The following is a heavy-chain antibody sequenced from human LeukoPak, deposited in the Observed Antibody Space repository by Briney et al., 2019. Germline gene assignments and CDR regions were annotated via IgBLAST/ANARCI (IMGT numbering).Heavy chain of an antibody. Sequence: GGSLRLSCAASGFTFSSYGMHWVRQAPGKGLEWVSAISGSGGTTYFADSVKGRFTISRDNSKNTLYLQMNSLRAEDTAVYYCAKGDPGFRIAVAGPGFDYWGQGTLVTVSS. CDR1: GFTFSSYG. CDR2: ISGSGGTT. J-gene: IGHJ4*02. CDR3: AKGDPGFRIAVAGPGFDY. D-gene: IGHD6-19*01. V-gene: IGHV3-23*01.